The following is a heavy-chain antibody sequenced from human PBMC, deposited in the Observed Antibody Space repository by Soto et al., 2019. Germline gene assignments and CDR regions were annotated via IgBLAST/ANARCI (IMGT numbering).Heavy chain of an antibody. J-gene: IGHJ6*03. CDR2: INHSGST. CDR3: ARGPPAQGADYGDYYPYYYYYYMDV. Sequence: SETLCLTCAVYGGSFIGYYWSWIRQPPGKGLEWIGEINHSGSTNYNPSLKSRVTISVDTSKNQFSLKLSSVTAEDTAVYYCARGPPAQGADYGDYYPYYYYYYMDVRGKGTTVSVSS. CDR1: GGSFIGYY. D-gene: IGHD4-17*01. V-gene: IGHV4-34*01.